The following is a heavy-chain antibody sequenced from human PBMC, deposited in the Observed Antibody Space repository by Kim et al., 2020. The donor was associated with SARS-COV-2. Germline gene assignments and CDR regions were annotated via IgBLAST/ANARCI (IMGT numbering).Heavy chain of an antibody. CDR1: GFTFRSYA. D-gene: IGHD6-19*01. J-gene: IGHJ4*02. V-gene: IGHV3-23*01. Sequence: GGSLRLSCAASGFTFRSYAMSWVRQAPGKGLEWVSGILDSGGSTYYADSVKGRFTISRDNSKNTLYLQMNSLRAEDTAIYYCAQGLSGYKSGERRGYWGQGTLVTVSS. CDR2: ILDSGGST. CDR3: AQGLSGYKSGERRGY.